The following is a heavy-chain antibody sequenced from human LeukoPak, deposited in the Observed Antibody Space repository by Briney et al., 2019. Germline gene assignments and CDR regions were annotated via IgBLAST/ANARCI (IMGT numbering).Heavy chain of an antibody. J-gene: IGHJ4*02. V-gene: IGHV1-69*04. Sequence: GASVKVSCKASGGTFSSYAISWLRQAPGQGLEWMGRIIPILGIANYAQKFQGRVTITADKSTSTAYMELSSLRSEDTAVYYCARVSARAVADYWGQGTLVTVSS. CDR3: ARVSARAVADY. CDR2: IIPILGIA. CDR1: GGTFSSYA. D-gene: IGHD6-19*01.